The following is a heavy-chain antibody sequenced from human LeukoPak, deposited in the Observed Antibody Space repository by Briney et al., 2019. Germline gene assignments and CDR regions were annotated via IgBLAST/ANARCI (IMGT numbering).Heavy chain of an antibody. Sequence: GGSLRLSCAASGFTFNSYAMSWVRQAPEKGLEWVATISGSGGGTYYADSVKGRFTISRGDSKNTLYLQMNSLRAEDTAVYYCAKDLGRYRNNYFDYWGHGTLVTVSS. CDR2: ISGSGGGT. CDR1: GFTFNSYA. V-gene: IGHV3-23*01. D-gene: IGHD1-26*01. CDR3: AKDLGRYRNNYFDY. J-gene: IGHJ4*01.